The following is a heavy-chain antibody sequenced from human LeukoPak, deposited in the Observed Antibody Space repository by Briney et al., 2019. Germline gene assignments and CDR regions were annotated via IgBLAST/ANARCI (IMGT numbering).Heavy chain of an antibody. CDR3: SRLVSVVGNWFNP. Sequence: SLNISCKGSGYSFTSYWIVWVRQMPGNGLEWRGIICPGESDPRYSPHFQGQVTLPADKSISTAYLQWSSLKSSDTTMYCCSRLVSVVGNWFNPGGQGTLVTVS. CDR2: ICPGESDP. J-gene: IGHJ5*02. D-gene: IGHD1-26*01. CDR1: GYSFTSYW. V-gene: IGHV5-51*01.